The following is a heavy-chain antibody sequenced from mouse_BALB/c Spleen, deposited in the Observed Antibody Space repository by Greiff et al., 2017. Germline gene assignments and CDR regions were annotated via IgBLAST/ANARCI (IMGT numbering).Heavy chain of an antibody. Sequence: QVQLKESGPGLVAPSQSLSITCTVSGFSLTSYGVHWVRQSPGKGLEWLGVIWSGGSTDYNAAFISRLSISKDNSKSQVFFKMNSLQANDTAIYYCARKNGKDYAMDYWGQGTSVTVSS. CDR2: IWSGGST. D-gene: IGHD2-1*01. J-gene: IGHJ4*01. CDR3: ARKNGKDYAMDY. V-gene: IGHV2-2*02. CDR1: GFSLTSYG.